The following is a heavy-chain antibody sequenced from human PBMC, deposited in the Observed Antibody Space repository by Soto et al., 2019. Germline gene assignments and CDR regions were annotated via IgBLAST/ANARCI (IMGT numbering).Heavy chain of an antibody. CDR3: AREERYCSSTSCFDPFDI. J-gene: IGHJ3*02. Sequence: SETLSLTCTVSGGSISSYYWSWIRQPPGKGLEWIGYIYYSGSTNYNPSLKSRVTISVDTSKNQFSLKLSSVTAADTAVYYCAREERYCSSTSCFDPFDIWGQGTMVIVSS. CDR1: GGSISSYY. CDR2: IYYSGST. V-gene: IGHV4-59*01. D-gene: IGHD2-2*01.